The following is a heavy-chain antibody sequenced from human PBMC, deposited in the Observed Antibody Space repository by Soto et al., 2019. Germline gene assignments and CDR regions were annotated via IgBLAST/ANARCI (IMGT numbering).Heavy chain of an antibody. J-gene: IGHJ4*02. V-gene: IGHV2-5*02. CDR3: SRRRSSWTSFDY. D-gene: IGHD6-13*01. Sequence: QITLKESGPTLVKPTQTLTLTCMFSGFSLSTSGVGVGWIRQPPGKALEWLALIYWDDDIRYSPSLKRRLTITQDTSKNQVVLTMTNMDPVDTGTYYCSRRRSSWTSFDYWGQGTLVTVSS. CDR2: IYWDDDI. CDR1: GFSLSTSGVG.